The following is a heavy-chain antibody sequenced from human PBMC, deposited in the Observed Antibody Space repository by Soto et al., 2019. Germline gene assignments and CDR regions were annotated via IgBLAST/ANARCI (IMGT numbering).Heavy chain of an antibody. J-gene: IGHJ4*02. V-gene: IGHV1-18*01. CDR1: GYTFTNFG. CDR3: ARRRTPTAY. D-gene: IGHD2-21*02. Sequence: QVQLVQSGAEVKKPGASVKVSCKTSGYTFTNFGLSWVRQAPGQGLEWTGWISAYNGNTNYAQNFQGRVTMTTDTTTSTAHMQPRRLTSDAPAVKYCARRRTPTAYWGPGTLVTVSS. CDR2: ISAYNGNT.